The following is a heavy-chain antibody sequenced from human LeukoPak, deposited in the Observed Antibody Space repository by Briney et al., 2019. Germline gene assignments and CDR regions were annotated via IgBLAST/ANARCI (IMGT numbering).Heavy chain of an antibody. D-gene: IGHD3-10*01. CDR3: ARDSGTTGEVKFDP. CDR2: IYGSGTI. Sequence: SETLSLTCTVSGGSISKSYWSWMRQPAGKGPEWIGRIYGSGTITYNPSLESRVTMSVDTSKNQFSLKLGSVTAADTAVYYCARDSGTTGEVKFDPWGQGTLVTVSS. J-gene: IGHJ5*02. V-gene: IGHV4-4*07. CDR1: GGSISKSY.